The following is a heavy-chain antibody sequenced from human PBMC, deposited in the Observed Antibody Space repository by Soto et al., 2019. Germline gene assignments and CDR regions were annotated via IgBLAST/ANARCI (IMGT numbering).Heavy chain of an antibody. CDR3: AREATLGSGRIFDH. D-gene: IGHD3-10*01. Sequence: QVQLVQSEAGVKQPGSSVKVSCKASGGTFSSQSLSWVRQAPGQGPEWMGGIMTFFDTTHYAQNFQDRLTISADKSTTTVYMELSSMRSEDTAVYFCAREATLGSGRIFDHWGQGTLVTVAS. CDR2: IMTFFDTT. CDR1: GGTFSSQS. V-gene: IGHV1-69*06. J-gene: IGHJ4*02.